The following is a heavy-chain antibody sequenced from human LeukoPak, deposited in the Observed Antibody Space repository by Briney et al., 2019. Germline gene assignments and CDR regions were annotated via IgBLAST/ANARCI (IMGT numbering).Heavy chain of an antibody. CDR3: ASPSGYYDFWSGYYFDY. Sequence: GASVKVSCKASGGTFSSYAISWVRQAPGQGLEWMGGIIPIFGTANYAQKFQGRVTITADESTSTAYMELSSLRSEDTAVYYCASPSGYYDFWSGYYFDYWGQGTLVTVSS. J-gene: IGHJ4*02. CDR1: GGTFSSYA. D-gene: IGHD3-3*01. V-gene: IGHV1-69*13. CDR2: IIPIFGTA.